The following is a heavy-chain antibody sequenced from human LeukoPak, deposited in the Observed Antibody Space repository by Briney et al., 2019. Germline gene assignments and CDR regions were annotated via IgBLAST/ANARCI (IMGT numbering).Heavy chain of an antibody. D-gene: IGHD2-21*02. CDR3: ARGHCFGGDCYFDY. J-gene: IGHJ4*02. CDR2: IYYSGST. Sequence: SETLSLTCTVSGGSITSSSYYWGWIRQPPGKGLEWFGSIYYSGSTYYNPSLKSRVTISVDTSKNQFSLKLSSVTAADTAVHYCARGHCFGGDCYFDYWGPGTLVTVSS. V-gene: IGHV4-39*01. CDR1: GGSITSSSYY.